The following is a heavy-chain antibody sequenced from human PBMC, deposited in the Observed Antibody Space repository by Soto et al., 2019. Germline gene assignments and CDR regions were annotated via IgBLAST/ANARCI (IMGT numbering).Heavy chain of an antibody. CDR2: IRGSGTTS. CDR3: ARDPHSLDF. Sequence: EVQLVESGGGLVQPGGSLRLSCVASGFTFSTYSMNWVRRAPGKGLEWVSYIRGSGTTSHYADSVRGRFIISRDNAKNSLYLQMNSLRVEDTAVYYCARDPHSLDFWGQGVLVTVSS. V-gene: IGHV3-48*01. J-gene: IGHJ4*02. D-gene: IGHD2-15*01. CDR1: GFTFSTYS.